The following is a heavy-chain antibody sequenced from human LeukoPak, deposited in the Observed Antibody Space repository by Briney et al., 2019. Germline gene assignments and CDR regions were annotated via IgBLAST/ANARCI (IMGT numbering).Heavy chain of an antibody. J-gene: IGHJ4*02. CDR2: IRSKAYGGTT. V-gene: IGHV3-49*04. CDR3: TRAAGDSSPFDY. Sequence: GGSLRLSCTASGFTFGDYAMSGVRQAPGKGLEWVGSIRSKAYGGTTEYAASVKGRFTISRDDSKSIAYLQMNSLKTEDTAVYYCTRAAGDSSPFDYWGQGTLVTVSS. D-gene: IGHD7-27*01. CDR1: GFTFGDYA.